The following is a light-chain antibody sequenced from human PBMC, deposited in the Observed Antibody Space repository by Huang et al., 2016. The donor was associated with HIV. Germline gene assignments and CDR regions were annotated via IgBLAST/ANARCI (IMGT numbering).Light chain of an antibody. CDR1: QGSRNS. CDR3: QQYHSSWT. Sequence: DIQMTQSLLSLSASVGDRVTITCRASQGSRNSLAWYQQKPGKAPKLLVYAASRLESGVPSWFSGSGSGTNFTLTISSLQPEDFATYYCQQYHSSWTFGQGTKVEIK. J-gene: IGKJ1*01. CDR2: AAS. V-gene: IGKV1-NL1*01.